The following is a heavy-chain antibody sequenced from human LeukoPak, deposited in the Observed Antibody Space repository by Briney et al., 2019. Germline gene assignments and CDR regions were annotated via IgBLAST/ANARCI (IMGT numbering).Heavy chain of an antibody. V-gene: IGHV3-21*01. J-gene: IGHJ3*02. CDR3: ARDHGSSWYGDDAFDI. D-gene: IGHD6-13*01. CDR1: GFTFSSYS. Sequence: SGGSLRLSCAASGFTFSSYSMNWVRQAPGKGLEWVSSISSSSSYIYHADSVKGRFTISRDNAKNSLYLQMNSLRAEDTAVYYCARDHGSSWYGDDAFDIWGQGTMVTVSS. CDR2: ISSSSSYI.